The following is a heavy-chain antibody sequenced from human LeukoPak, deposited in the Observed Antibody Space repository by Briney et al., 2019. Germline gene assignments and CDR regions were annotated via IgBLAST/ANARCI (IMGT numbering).Heavy chain of an antibody. CDR3: AREGNGLLSKDLDY. CDR2: INPRDGGT. D-gene: IGHD2-15*01. J-gene: IGHJ4*02. CDR1: GYTFTDYY. V-gene: IGHV1-2*02. Sequence: GASVKVSCKGSGYTFTDYYLHWVRQAPGQGLEWVGYINPRDGGTSSPPNFRGRATMTTDASSSTVYMGLSRLTSDDTAIYYCAREGNGLLSKDLDYWGQGTLVTVSS.